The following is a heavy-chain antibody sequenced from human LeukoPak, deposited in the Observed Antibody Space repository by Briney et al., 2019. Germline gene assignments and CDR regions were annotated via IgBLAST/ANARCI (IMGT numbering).Heavy chain of an antibody. Sequence: SETLSLTCTVSDGSISISNYHWGWIRQPPGKGLEGIWSIYYTGSTLYNPSLRSRVTISVDTSKNQFSLKLSSVTAAATAVYYCARQEYYGSGSYYSPFDFWGQGTLVTVSS. D-gene: IGHD3-10*01. CDR1: DGSISISNYH. J-gene: IGHJ4*02. V-gene: IGHV4-39*01. CDR3: ARQEYYGSGSYYSPFDF. CDR2: IYYTGST.